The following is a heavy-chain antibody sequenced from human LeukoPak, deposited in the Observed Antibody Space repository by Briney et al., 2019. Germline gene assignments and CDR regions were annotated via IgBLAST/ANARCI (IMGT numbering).Heavy chain of an antibody. CDR3: AKMSWFDP. V-gene: IGHV3-30-3*02. J-gene: IGHJ5*02. CDR2: ISYDGTEK. Sequence: GGSLRISCAASGLSFSSYAMHWVRQAPGKGLEWVAVISYDGTEKYYGDSVKGRFTISRDNSKNTLYLQMNSLRAEDTAVYYCAKMSWFDPWGQGTLVTVSS. CDR1: GLSFSSYA.